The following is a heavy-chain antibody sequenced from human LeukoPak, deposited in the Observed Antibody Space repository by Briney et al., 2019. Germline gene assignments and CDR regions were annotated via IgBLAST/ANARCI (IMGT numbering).Heavy chain of an antibody. CDR2: ITGSGTST. Sequence: GGSLRLSCAASAFTFNNYAMSWVRQSPGKGLEWVAIITGSGTSTYYADSVKGRFIISRDSSKNTLFLQMNRLRAEDTALYYCAKDYEGAWFGELYHWGQGTLVTVSS. CDR1: AFTFNNYA. CDR3: AKDYEGAWFGELYH. V-gene: IGHV3-23*01. J-gene: IGHJ5*02. D-gene: IGHD3-10*01.